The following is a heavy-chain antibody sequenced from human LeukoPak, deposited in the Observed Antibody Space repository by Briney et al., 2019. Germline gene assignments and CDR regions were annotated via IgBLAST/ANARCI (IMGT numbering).Heavy chain of an antibody. J-gene: IGHJ5*02. V-gene: IGHV4-31*03. CDR3: ARDFYASGFYFWFDP. CDR1: GGSIYSGGYY. Sequence: SQTLSLTCTVSGGSIYSGGYYWSWIRQHPGKGLEWIGYIYYSGSTDYNPSLKSRLTMSVDTSKNQFSLRLSSVTAADTAVYYCARDFYASGFYFWFDPWGQGILVTVSS. D-gene: IGHD2/OR15-2a*01. CDR2: IYYSGST.